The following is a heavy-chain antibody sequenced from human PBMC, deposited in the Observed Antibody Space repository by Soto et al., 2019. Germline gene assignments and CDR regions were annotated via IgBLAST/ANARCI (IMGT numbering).Heavy chain of an antibody. CDR2: ISADNGNT. Sequence: ASVKVSCKASGYTFTICGISWVRQAPGQGLEWMGWISADNGNTNYAQKLQGSVTMTTDTSTSTAYLELSSLRSEDTAVYYCASFVGDAADYWGQGTLVTVAS. CDR1: GYTFTICG. V-gene: IGHV1-18*01. J-gene: IGHJ4*02. D-gene: IGHD2-15*01. CDR3: ASFVGDAADY.